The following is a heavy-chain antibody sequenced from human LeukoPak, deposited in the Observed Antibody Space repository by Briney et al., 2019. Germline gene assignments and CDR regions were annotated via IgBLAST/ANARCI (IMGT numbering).Heavy chain of an antibody. CDR3: ARDQGKDIVVVVAAVLGYYFDY. J-gene: IGHJ4*02. V-gene: IGHV1-2*02. Sequence: ASVKVSCKASGYTFTGYYMHWVRQAPGQGLEWMGWINPNSGGTNYAQKFQGRVTMTRDTSISTAYMELSRLRSDDTAVYYCARDQGKDIVVVVAAVLGYYFDYWGQGTLVTVSS. CDR1: GYTFTGYY. CDR2: INPNSGGT. D-gene: IGHD2-15*01.